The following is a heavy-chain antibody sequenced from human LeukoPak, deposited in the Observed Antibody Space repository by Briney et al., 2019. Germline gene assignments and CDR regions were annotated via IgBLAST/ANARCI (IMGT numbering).Heavy chain of an antibody. D-gene: IGHD2-2*01. CDR2: INQDGSVI. J-gene: IGHJ6*02. CDR1: GLSFSSHW. Sequence: GGSLRLSCAASGLSFSSHWMSWVRQAPGKGLEWVANINQDGSVINYVGSVKGRFTISRDNAENSPYLQMNSLRAEDTAVYYCARDSPGRGVVVPAAISNYYYGMDVWGQGTTVTVSS. CDR3: ARDSPGRGVVVPAAISNYYYGMDV. V-gene: IGHV3-7*03.